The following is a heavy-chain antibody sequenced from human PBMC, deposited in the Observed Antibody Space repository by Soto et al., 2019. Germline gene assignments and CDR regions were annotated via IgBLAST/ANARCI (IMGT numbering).Heavy chain of an antibody. CDR3: ARAGSTMYRLHPHFDY. CDR2: TFYRSRWYS. CDR1: GDSVSTNSGA. V-gene: IGHV6-1*01. Sequence: SQTLSLTCAISGDSVSTNSGAWNWIRQSPSRGLEWLGRTFYRSRWYSDYADSVKGRININSDTSKNQFSLQLGSVTPEDTAVYYCARAGSTMYRLHPHFDYWGQGTLVTVSS. J-gene: IGHJ4*02. D-gene: IGHD3-9*01.